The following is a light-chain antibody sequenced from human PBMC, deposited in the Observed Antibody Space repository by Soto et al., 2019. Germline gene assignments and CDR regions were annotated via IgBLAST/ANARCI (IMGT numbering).Light chain of an antibody. CDR1: QSVANY. Sequence: EIVLTQSPATLSLSPGERATLSCRASQSVANYLAWYQQKPGQAPRLLIYGASNRATGIPARFSGSGSGTDFTLTIRSLEPEDFAVYYCQQRSDRPPYTFGQGTKVEIK. CDR3: QQRSDRPPYT. V-gene: IGKV3-11*01. J-gene: IGKJ2*01. CDR2: GAS.